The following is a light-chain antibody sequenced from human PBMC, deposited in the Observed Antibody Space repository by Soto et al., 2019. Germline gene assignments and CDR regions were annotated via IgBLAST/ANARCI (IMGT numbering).Light chain of an antibody. CDR1: SSDVGAYNY. J-gene: IGLJ1*01. V-gene: IGLV2-14*01. Sequence: QSVLTQPASVSGSPGQSITISCTGTSSDVGAYNYVSWYQQHPGKAPKLLLSEVSNRPSGVSDRFFGSKSGNTASLTISGLQAEDEADYYCISYTGSSTSYVFGSGTKVTVL. CDR2: EVS. CDR3: ISYTGSSTSYV.